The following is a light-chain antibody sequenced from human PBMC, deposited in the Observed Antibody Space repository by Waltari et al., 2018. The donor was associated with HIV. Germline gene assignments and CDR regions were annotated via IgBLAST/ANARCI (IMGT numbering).Light chain of an antibody. CDR1: QSLLDLSSHRNY. V-gene: IGKV4-1*01. J-gene: IGKJ3*01. CDR3: HQFYVTPET. CDR2: WVS. Sequence: DIVLTQSPHFLAVSLGERATISCTSSQSLLDLSSHRNYLAWFQQKPGQPPRLLIYWVSTRESGVPARFSGSGSGTDFTLTISSLQAEDVALYFCHQFYVTPETFGPGT.